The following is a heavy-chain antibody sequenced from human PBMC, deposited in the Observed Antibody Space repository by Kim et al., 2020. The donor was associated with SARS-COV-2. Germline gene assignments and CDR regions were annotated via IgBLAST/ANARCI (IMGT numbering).Heavy chain of an antibody. J-gene: IGHJ4*02. Sequence: ASVKVSCKASGYTFTGYYMHWVRQAPGQGLEWMGRINPNSGGTNYAQKFQGRVTMTRDTSISTAYMELSRLRSDDTAVYYCARIDSSSWYPEGDYWGQGTLVTVSS. D-gene: IGHD6-13*01. CDR1: GYTFTGYY. V-gene: IGHV1-2*06. CDR3: ARIDSSSWYPEGDY. CDR2: INPNSGGT.